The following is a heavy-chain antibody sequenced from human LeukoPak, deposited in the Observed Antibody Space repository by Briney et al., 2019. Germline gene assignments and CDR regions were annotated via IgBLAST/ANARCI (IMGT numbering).Heavy chain of an antibody. Sequence: GGSLRLSWAASGFTFSSYAMSWVRQAPGKGLEWVSAISGSGGSTYYADSVKGRFTISRDNSKNTLYLQMNGLRAEDTAVYYCAKDSSGPNDYYDSSGYQASYFQHWGQGTLVTVSS. CDR1: GFTFSSYA. J-gene: IGHJ1*01. V-gene: IGHV3-23*01. D-gene: IGHD3-22*01. CDR3: AKDSSGPNDYYDSSGYQASYFQH. CDR2: ISGSGGST.